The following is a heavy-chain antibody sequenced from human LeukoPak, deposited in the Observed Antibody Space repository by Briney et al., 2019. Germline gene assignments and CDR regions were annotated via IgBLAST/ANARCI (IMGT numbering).Heavy chain of an antibody. D-gene: IGHD3-3*01. CDR3: ARGRSHDY. CDR2: IKQDGSEK. J-gene: IGHJ4*02. Sequence: GSLRLSCVASGFTLNTYWMSWVRQAPGKGLEWVANIKQDGSEKYYVDSVKGRFTISRDNAKNSLYLQMNSLRAEDTAVYYCARGRSHDYWGQGTLVTVSS. CDR1: GFTLNTYW. V-gene: IGHV3-7*04.